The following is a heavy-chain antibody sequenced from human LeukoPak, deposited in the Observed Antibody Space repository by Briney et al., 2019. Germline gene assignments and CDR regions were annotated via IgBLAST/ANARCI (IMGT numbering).Heavy chain of an antibody. CDR1: GFTFSSYW. V-gene: IGHV3-74*03. CDR2: INSDGSSI. J-gene: IGHJ4*02. D-gene: IGHD5-12*01. CDR3: AREGRVSGYDFDC. Sequence: GGSLRLSCAASGFTFSSYWLHWVRQAPGKGLVWVSRINSDGSSITYADSVKGRFTISRDNAKNTLYLQINSLRVEDTAVYYCAREGRVSGYDFDCWGQGTLVTVSS.